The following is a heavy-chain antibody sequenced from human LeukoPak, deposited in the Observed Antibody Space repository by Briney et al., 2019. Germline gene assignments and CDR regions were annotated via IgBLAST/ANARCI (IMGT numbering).Heavy chain of an antibody. CDR3: VSPRGFSYGYFDY. V-gene: IGHV4-39*01. CDR2: IYYSKNT. Sequence: SETLSLTCTVSGGSISSSSAYWGWIRQPPGKGLEWIGSIYYSKNTYYNPSLKSRVTISADTSKNQFSLTLGSMSATGTAVYYCVSPRGFSYGYFDYWGQGTLVTVSS. CDR1: GGSISSSSAY. J-gene: IGHJ4*02. D-gene: IGHD5-18*01.